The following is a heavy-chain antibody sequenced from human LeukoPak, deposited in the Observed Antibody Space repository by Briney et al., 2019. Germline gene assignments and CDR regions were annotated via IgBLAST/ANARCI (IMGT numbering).Heavy chain of an antibody. J-gene: IGHJ4*02. D-gene: IGHD3-3*01. CDR3: AKGPHYDFWSTFDY. CDR1: GFTFNKNA. CDR2: ISGSSAST. V-gene: IGHV3-23*01. Sequence: GASLRLSCAASGFTFNKNAMNWVRQAPGKGLEWVSGISGSSASTYYADSVKGRFSISRDNSKNTLFLQMNSLRAGDTAVYYCAKGPHYDFWSTFDYWGQGILVTVCS.